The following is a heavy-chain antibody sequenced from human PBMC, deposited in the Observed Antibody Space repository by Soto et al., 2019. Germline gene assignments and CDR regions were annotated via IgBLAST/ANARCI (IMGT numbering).Heavy chain of an antibody. Sequence: ESGPTLVNPTQTLTLTCTFSGFSLSTSGMCVSWIRQPPGKALEWLALIDWDDDKYYSTSLKTRLTISKDTSKNQVVLTMTNMEPVDTATYYCARLYAVAGTYDYWGQGTLVTVSS. V-gene: IGHV2-70*01. CDR3: ARLYAVAGTYDY. J-gene: IGHJ4*02. D-gene: IGHD6-19*01. CDR1: GFSLSTSGMC. CDR2: IDWDDDK.